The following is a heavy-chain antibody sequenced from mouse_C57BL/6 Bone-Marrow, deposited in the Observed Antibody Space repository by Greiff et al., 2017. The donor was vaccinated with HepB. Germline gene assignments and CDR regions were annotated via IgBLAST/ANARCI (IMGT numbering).Heavy chain of an antibody. Sequence: QVQLQQPGAELVKPGASVKMSCKASGYTFTSYWITWVKQRPGQGLEWIGDIYPGSGSTNYNEKFKSKATLTVDTSSSTAYMQLSSRTYEDAAVYDCARAGGCYYYGSSYDYWGQGTTLTVSS. CDR2: IYPGSGST. D-gene: IGHD1-1*01. CDR3: ARAGGCYYYGSSYDY. V-gene: IGHV1-55*01. J-gene: IGHJ2*01. CDR1: GYTFTSYW.